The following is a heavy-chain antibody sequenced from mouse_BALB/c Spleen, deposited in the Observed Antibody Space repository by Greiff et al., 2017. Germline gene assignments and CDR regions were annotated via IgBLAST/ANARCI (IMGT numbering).Heavy chain of an antibody. CDR3: AREYGNYVGFAY. V-gene: IGHV14-3*02. J-gene: IGHJ3*01. CDR1: GFNIKDTY. Sequence: VQLKESGAELVKPGASVKLSCTASGFNIKDTYMHWVKQRPEQGLEWIGRIDPANGNTKYDPKFQGKATITADTSSNTAYLQLSSLTSEDTAVYYCAREYGNYVGFAYWGQGTLVTVSA. D-gene: IGHD2-10*02. CDR2: IDPANGNT.